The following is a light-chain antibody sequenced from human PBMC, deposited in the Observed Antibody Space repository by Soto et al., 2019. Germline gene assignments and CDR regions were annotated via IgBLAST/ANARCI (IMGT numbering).Light chain of an antibody. V-gene: IGLV2-14*01. CDR3: TSYTTSNTRQIV. Sequence: QSVLTQPASVSWSTGQSITISCTGTSSDVGGYNYVSWYQQHPGKAPKFMIYDVSNRPSGVSNRFSGSKSGNTASLTISGLQAEDEADYYCTSYTTSNTRQIVFGTGTKVTVL. CDR1: SSDVGGYNY. J-gene: IGLJ1*01. CDR2: DVS.